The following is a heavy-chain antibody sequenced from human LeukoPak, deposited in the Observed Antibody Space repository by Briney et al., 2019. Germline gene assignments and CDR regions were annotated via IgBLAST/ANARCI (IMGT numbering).Heavy chain of an antibody. V-gene: IGHV3-21*01. CDR1: GFTFSSYS. Sequence: PGGSLRLSCAASGFTFSSYSMNWVRQAPGKGLEWVSSISSSSSYIHYADSVKGRFTISRDNAKNSLYLQMNSLRAEDTAVYYCARGSYCSSTSCYTSDYWGQGTLVTVSS. J-gene: IGHJ4*02. D-gene: IGHD2-2*02. CDR2: ISSSSSYI. CDR3: ARGSYCSSTSCYTSDY.